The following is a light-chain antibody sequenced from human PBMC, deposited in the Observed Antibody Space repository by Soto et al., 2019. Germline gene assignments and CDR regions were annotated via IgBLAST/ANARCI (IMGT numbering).Light chain of an antibody. CDR3: SSYAGSNTYV. CDR1: SSDVGGYNY. J-gene: IGLJ1*01. V-gene: IGLV2-8*01. CDR2: EVS. Sequence: QSALTQPPSASGSPGQSVTISCTGTSSDVGGYNYVSWYQQHPGNAPKLMIYEVSKRPSGVPDRFSCSKSGNTASLTVSGRQAEDDADYYCSSYAGSNTYVFGTGTKLTVL.